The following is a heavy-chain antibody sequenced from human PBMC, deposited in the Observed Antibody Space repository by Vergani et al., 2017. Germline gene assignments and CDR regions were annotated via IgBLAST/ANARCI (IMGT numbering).Heavy chain of an antibody. D-gene: IGHD4-17*01. CDR2: ISAYNGDT. V-gene: IGHV1-18*04. CDR3: ARVHGDYAPPGDGRID. J-gene: IGHJ4*02. Sequence: VQVVESGGGLIKPGGSLRLSCVVSVITFKNAWINWVRQAPGEGLEWMGWISAYNGDTKYAQKLQGRVTMTRDTSTSTGYMELRSLRSDDTAVYYCARVHGDYAPPGDGRIDWGQGTLVTVSS. CDR1: VITFKNAW.